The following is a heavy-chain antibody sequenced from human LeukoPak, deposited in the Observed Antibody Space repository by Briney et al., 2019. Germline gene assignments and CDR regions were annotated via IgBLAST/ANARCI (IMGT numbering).Heavy chain of an antibody. V-gene: IGHV4-59*08. D-gene: IGHD3-3*01. CDR1: GGSISSYY. Sequence: SETLSLTCTVSGGSISSYYWSWIRQPPGKGLEWIGCIYNSGTTKYNPSLKSRVTISVDTSKNQFSLKLSSVTAADTAVYYCATTYYDFWSGFSWFDSWGQGTLVTVSS. J-gene: IGHJ5*01. CDR3: ATTYYDFWSGFSWFDS. CDR2: IYNSGTT.